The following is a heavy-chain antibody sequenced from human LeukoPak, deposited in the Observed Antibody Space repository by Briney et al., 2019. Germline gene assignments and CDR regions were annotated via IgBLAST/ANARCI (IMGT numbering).Heavy chain of an antibody. CDR3: ARGIVVVVAATIAFDI. CDR2: FDPEDGET. J-gene: IGHJ3*02. V-gene: IGHV1-24*01. D-gene: IGHD2-15*01. Sequence: ASVKVSCKVSGYTLTELSMHWVRQAPGKGLEWMGGFDPEDGETIYAQKFQGRVTMTEDTSTDTAYMELSSLRSEDTAVYYCARGIVVVVAATIAFDIWGQGTMVTVSS. CDR1: GYTLTELS.